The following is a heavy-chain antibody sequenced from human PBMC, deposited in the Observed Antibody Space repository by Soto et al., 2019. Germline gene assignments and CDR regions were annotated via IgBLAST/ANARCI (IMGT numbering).Heavy chain of an antibody. D-gene: IGHD6-13*01. J-gene: IGHJ4*01. Sequence: QVQLVESGGGLVKPGGSLRLSCAVSGFTFRDYYMTWIRQAPGKGLEWVSYISSSTSHTNYADSVKGRFTISRDNAKNSLFLQMNSLRAEDTAVYYCARGRGAAADYFDFWGQEPWSPSPQ. CDR3: ARGRGAAADYFDF. V-gene: IGHV3-11*05. CDR1: GFTFRDYY. CDR2: ISSSTSHT.